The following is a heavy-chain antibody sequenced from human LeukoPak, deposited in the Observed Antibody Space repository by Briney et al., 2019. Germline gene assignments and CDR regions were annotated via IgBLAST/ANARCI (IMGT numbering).Heavy chain of an antibody. CDR1: GYTFTSYD. J-gene: IGHJ4*02. D-gene: IGHD3-3*01. V-gene: IGHV1-8*01. CDR3: ARITIFGVAGKGFDY. CDR2: MNPNSGNT. Sequence: EASVKVSCKASGYTFTSYDINWVRQATGQGLEWMGWMNPNSGNTGYAQKFQGRVTMTRNTSISTAYMELSRLRSDDTAVYYCARITIFGVAGKGFDYWGQRTLVTVSS.